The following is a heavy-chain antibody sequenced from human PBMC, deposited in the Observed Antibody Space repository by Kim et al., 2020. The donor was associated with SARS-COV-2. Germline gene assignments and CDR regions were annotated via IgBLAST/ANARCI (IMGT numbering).Heavy chain of an antibody. CDR2: IYWDDDK. V-gene: IGHV2-5*02. D-gene: IGHD6-13*01. J-gene: IGHJ4*02. Sequence: SGPTLVKPTQTLTLTFTFPGFSLSTSGVGVGWIRQPPGKALEWLAPIYWDDDKRYSPSLKSRLTITKDTSKNQVGLTMTSMDPVDTATYYCARTDDDSSWYYNLNYWGQGSVVAVS. CDR3: ARTDDDSSWYYNLNY. CDR1: GFSLSTSGVG.